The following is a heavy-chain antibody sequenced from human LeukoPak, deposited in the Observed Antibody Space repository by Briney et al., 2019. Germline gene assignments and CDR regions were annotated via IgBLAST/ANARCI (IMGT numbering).Heavy chain of an antibody. CDR3: ARDPITIFGVVPFDY. J-gene: IGHJ4*02. D-gene: IGHD3-3*01. V-gene: IGHV4-39*07. CDR1: GGSISSSSYY. CDR2: IYYSGST. Sequence: SETLSLTCTVSGGSISSSSYYWGWIRQPPGKGLEWIGSIYYSGSTYYNPSLKSRVTISVDTSKNQFSLKLGSVAAADTAVYYCARDPITIFGVVPFDYWGQGTLVTVSS.